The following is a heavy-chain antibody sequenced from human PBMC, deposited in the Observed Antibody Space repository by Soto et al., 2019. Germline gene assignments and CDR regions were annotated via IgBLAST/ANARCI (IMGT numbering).Heavy chain of an antibody. Sequence: GGSLRLSSAASEFTVSSNYMSWVRQAPGKGLEWVSTIYSGGTIYYADSVKGRFTISRDNSKNTLYLQMNSLRAEDTAVYFCARARYNEGYSFDHWGQGTLVTVSS. D-gene: IGHD1-26*01. J-gene: IGHJ4*02. CDR2: IYSGGTI. V-gene: IGHV3-53*01. CDR1: EFTVSSNY. CDR3: ARARYNEGYSFDH.